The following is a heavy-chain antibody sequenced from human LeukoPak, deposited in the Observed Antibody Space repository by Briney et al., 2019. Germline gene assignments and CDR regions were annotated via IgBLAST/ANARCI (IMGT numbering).Heavy chain of an antibody. CDR3: ASPSRHCSSSSCYDY. Sequence: GGSLRLSCAASGFTVSSTYMSWVRQAPGKGLEWVSVIYSVGSTHYADSVRGRFTISRDNSKNTLSLQMNSLRAEDTGVYYCASPSRHCSSSSCYDYWGQGTLVTVSS. J-gene: IGHJ4*02. D-gene: IGHD2-2*01. CDR1: GFTVSSTY. V-gene: IGHV3-66*02. CDR2: IYSVGST.